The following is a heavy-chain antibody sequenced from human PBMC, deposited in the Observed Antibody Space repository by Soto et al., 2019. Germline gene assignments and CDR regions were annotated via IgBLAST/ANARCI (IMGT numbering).Heavy chain of an antibody. D-gene: IGHD1-26*01. CDR1: GFTFSSYS. CDR3: AREWDILNWFDP. CDR2: ISSSSSTI. J-gene: IGHJ5*02. Sequence: EVQLVESGGGLVQPGGSLRLSCAASGFTFSSYSMNWVRQAPGKGLEWVSYISSSSSTIYYADSVKGRFTISRDNAKNSLYLQMNGLRAEATAVYYCAREWDILNWFDPWGQGTLVTVSS. V-gene: IGHV3-48*01.